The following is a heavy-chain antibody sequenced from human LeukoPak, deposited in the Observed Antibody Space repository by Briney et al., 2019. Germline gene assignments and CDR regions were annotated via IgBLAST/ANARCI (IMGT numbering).Heavy chain of an antibody. CDR1: GYTFTGYY. CDR3: ARDLKIVGATRLSWGYYHYYYMDV. J-gene: IGHJ6*03. CDR2: INPNSGGT. V-gene: IGHV1-2*02. D-gene: IGHD1-26*01. Sequence: ASVKVSCKASGYTFTGYYMHWVRQAPGQGLEWMGWINPNSGGTNYAQKFQGRVTMTRDTSISTAYMELSRLRSDDTAVYYCARDLKIVGATRLSWGYYHYYYMDVWGKGTTVTVSS.